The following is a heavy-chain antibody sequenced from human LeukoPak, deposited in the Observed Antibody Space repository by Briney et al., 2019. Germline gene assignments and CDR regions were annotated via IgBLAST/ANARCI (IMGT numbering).Heavy chain of an antibody. Sequence: PSENLSLTCTVSGGSISGDYWSWIRQSPGKGLEWIAYIHSSGSTSYNPSLKSRVTISVDTSKNEFSLKLTSVNAADTAVYYCARDRPGGSSLDCWGQGILVTVSS. CDR1: GGSISGDY. CDR3: ARDRPGGSSLDC. J-gene: IGHJ4*02. D-gene: IGHD6-13*01. CDR2: IHSSGST. V-gene: IGHV4-59*01.